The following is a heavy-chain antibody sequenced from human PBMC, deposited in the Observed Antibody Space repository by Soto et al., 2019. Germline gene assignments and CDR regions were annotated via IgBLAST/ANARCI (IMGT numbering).Heavy chain of an antibody. V-gene: IGHV1-18*01. CDR2: ISPYNGNT. CDR3: ARETIVLHYGMDV. D-gene: IGHD3-22*01. J-gene: IGHJ6*02. Sequence: QVHLVQSGAEVKKPGASVTVSCRASGYTFTSYGISWVRQAPGQGLEWMGWISPYNGNTNYAQKLHGRVTMTTDTSTSTAYMELRSLRSDDTAVYYCARETIVLHYGMDVWGQGTTVTVSS. CDR1: GYTFTSYG.